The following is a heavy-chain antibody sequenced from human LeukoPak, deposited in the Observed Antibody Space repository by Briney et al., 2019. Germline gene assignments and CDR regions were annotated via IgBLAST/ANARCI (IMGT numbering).Heavy chain of an antibody. Sequence: KASQTPSLTCTVSGGSISSGGYFWSWIRQHPGKGLEWIAYIYDSGRINYNPSLESRVTISLDTSKNQFSLKLSSVTAADTAVYYCARAFRSNPYNWFDPWGQGTLVTVSS. CDR1: GGSISSGGYF. CDR2: IYDSGRI. V-gene: IGHV4-31*03. CDR3: ARAFRSNPYNWFDP. J-gene: IGHJ5*02.